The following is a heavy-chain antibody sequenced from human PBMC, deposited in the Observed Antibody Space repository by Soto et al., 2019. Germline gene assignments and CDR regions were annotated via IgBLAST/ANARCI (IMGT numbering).Heavy chain of an antibody. J-gene: IGHJ6*02. CDR2: IYYSGST. CDR1: GGSISSTY. Sequence: QVQLQESGPGRVQPSETLSLTCTVSGGSISSTYWTWIRQPPGKGLEWIGYIYYSGSTNCNPSLKLRVTMSVGACKNQVSLRLTSVTAAGTAVYYCAGHGTTATTPPHYHFGMDVWGQGTTVTVSS. V-gene: IGHV4-59*08. CDR3: AGHGTTATTPPHYHFGMDV. D-gene: IGHD1-1*01.